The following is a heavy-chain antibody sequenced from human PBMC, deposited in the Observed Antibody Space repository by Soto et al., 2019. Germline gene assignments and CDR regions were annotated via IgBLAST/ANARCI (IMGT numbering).Heavy chain of an antibody. CDR1: GYTFTSNG. Sequence: ASVKVSCKASGYTFTSNGISWVRQAPGQGLEWMGWISAYNGNTNYAQKLQGRVTMTTDTSTSTAYMELRSLRSDDTAVYYCASPYYYGSGSYNYYYGMDVWGQGTTVTVSS. V-gene: IGHV1-18*01. D-gene: IGHD3-10*01. J-gene: IGHJ6*02. CDR2: ISAYNGNT. CDR3: ASPYYYGSGSYNYYYGMDV.